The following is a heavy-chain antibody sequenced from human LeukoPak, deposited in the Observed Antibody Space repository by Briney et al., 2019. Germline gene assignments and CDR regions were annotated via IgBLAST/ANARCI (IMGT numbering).Heavy chain of an antibody. V-gene: IGHV3-30*04. D-gene: IGHD2-2*01. CDR2: ISNDGRVK. Sequence: GGSLRLSCAASGFTFSSYSMHWVRQPPGKGLEWVAVISNDGRVKYYADSAKGRFTISRDNSKSTLCLQMDSPRAEDTALYYCARALFPVVPTAYNWFDPWGQGTLVTVSS. J-gene: IGHJ5*02. CDR1: GFTFSSYS. CDR3: ARALFPVVPTAYNWFDP.